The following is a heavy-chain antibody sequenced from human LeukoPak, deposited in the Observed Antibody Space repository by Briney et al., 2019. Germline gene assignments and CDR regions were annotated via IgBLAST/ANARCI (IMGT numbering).Heavy chain of an antibody. V-gene: IGHV1-18*01. CDR3: ARGNARIQLWFNAFDI. D-gene: IGHD5-18*01. J-gene: IGHJ4*02. Sequence: ASVKVSCKASGYTFTSYGISWVRQAPGQGLEWMGWISAYNGNTNYAQKLQGRVTMTTDTSTSTAYMELRSLRSDDTAVYYCARGNARIQLWFNAFDIWGQGTLVTVSS. CDR2: ISAYNGNT. CDR1: GYTFTSYG.